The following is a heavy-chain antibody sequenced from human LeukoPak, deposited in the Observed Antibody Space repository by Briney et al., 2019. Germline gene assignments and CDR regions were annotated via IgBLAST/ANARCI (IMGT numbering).Heavy chain of an antibody. Sequence: GGSLRLSCAASGFTFSDYYVDWVRQAPGKGLEWIGRSKNRAQNYITQYAAFVQGRFTISRDDPKNSLYLQINTLKTEDTAVYYCARDDGGQGDYWGQGTLVTVSS. CDR3: ARDDGGQGDY. J-gene: IGHJ4*02. V-gene: IGHV3-72*01. D-gene: IGHD2-15*01. CDR1: GFTFSDYY. CDR2: SKNRAQNYIT.